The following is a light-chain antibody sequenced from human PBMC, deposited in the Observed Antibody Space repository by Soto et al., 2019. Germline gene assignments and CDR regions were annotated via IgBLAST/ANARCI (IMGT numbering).Light chain of an antibody. V-gene: IGKV1-16*01. CDR2: AAT. J-gene: IGKJ1*01. CDR3: QHYNSYSEA. Sequence: PSSLSASVGDRVTITCRASQSISDYLNWYQQKPGKAPKLLIYAATSLQSGVPSRFSGSGSGTEFTLTISSLQPDDFATYYCQHYNSYSEAFGQGTKVDIK. CDR1: QSISDY.